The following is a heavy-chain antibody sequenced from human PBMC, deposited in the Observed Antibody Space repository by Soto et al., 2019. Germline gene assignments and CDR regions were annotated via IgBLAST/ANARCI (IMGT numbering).Heavy chain of an antibody. V-gene: IGHV3-21*01. CDR3: ARGAYGDYFDY. J-gene: IGHJ4*02. CDR1: GFTFSSYS. Sequence: GGSLRLSCAASGFTFSSYSMNWVRQAPGKGLEWVSSISSSSSYIYYADSVKGRFTISRDNAKNSLYLQMNSLRAEDAAVYYCARGAYGDYFDYWGQGTLVTVSS. D-gene: IGHD4-17*01. CDR2: ISSSSSYI.